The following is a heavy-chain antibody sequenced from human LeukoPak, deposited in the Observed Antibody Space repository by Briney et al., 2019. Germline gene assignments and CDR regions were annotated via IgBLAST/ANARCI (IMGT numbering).Heavy chain of an antibody. V-gene: IGHV3-30*02. D-gene: IGHD3-22*01. J-gene: IGHJ1*01. CDR1: GFTFSSYG. Sequence: PGGSLRLSCAASGFTFSSYGMHWVRQAPGKGLEWVAFIRSDGSNKYYADSVKGGFTISRDNSKNTVYLQMNSLRAEDTAVYYCAKEYYDRSGYYYAYFQHWGQGTLVSVSS. CDR3: AKEYYDRSGYYYAYFQH. CDR2: IRSDGSNK.